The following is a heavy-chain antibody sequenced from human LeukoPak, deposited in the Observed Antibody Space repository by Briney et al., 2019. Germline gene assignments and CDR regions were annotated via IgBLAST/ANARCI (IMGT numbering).Heavy chain of an antibody. CDR3: SRGEYQLRN. D-gene: IGHD2-2*01. J-gene: IGHJ4*02. CDR1: GSTFGDHP. V-gene: IGHV3-49*04. CDR2: IRSKAYGGTT. Sequence: GGSLRLSCTPSGSTFGDHPMSWVRQAPGKGLEWVGFIRSKAYGGTTEYAASVKGRFTISRDDSKSIVYLQMNSLKTEDTAVYYRSRGEYQLRNWGQGTLVTVSS.